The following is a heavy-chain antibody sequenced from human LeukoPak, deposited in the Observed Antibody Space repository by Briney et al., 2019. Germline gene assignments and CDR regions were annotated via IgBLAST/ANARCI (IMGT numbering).Heavy chain of an antibody. CDR2: IYPGDSDT. J-gene: IGHJ3*02. V-gene: IGHV5-51*01. Sequence: GEALKISCKGSGYSFIIHWIGWVRQMPGKGLEGMWFIYPGDSDTRYSASLQGQLTSSADKSIRTAYLPWSSLKASDTAMYYCARRNGGYCTSSTCYAAFDIWGKGTMVPVSS. D-gene: IGHD2-2*01. CDR3: ARRNGGYCTSSTCYAAFDI. CDR1: GYSFIIHW.